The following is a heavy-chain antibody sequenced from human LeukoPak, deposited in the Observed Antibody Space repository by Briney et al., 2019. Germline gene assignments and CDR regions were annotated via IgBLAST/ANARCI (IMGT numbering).Heavy chain of an antibody. CDR1: GGTFSSYA. V-gene: IGHV1-69*13. CDR2: INPIFGTA. J-gene: IGHJ6*03. D-gene: IGHD5-24*01. Sequence: SVKVSCKASGGTFSSYAISWVRQAPGQGLEWMGGINPIFGTANYAQKFQGRVTITADESTSTAYMELSSLRSEDTAVYYCATGLEGWYYYYMDVWGKGTTVTVSS. CDR3: ATGLEGWYYYYMDV.